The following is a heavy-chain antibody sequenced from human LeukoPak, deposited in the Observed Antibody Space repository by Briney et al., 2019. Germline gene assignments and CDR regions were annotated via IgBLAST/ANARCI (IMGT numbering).Heavy chain of an antibody. D-gene: IGHD3-3*01. V-gene: IGHV1-8*01. Sequence: GASVKVSCKASGYTFTSYDINWVRPATGQGLEWMGWMNPNSGNTGYAQKFQGRVTMTRNTSISTAYMELSSLRSEDTAVYYCARVRRFFNWFDPWGQGTLVTVSS. CDR2: MNPNSGNT. CDR1: GYTFTSYD. CDR3: ARVRRFFNWFDP. J-gene: IGHJ5*02.